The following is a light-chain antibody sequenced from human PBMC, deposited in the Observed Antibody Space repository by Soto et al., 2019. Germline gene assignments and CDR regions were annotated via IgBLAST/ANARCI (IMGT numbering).Light chain of an antibody. Sequence: VVLTQSPGTLSLSPGDTATLSCRASQSVTGTYLAWYQQKPSQAPRLLIYGASSRATGIPDRFSGSGSGTDFTLTINRLEPEDFAVYYCHLYGNSLYTFXQGTKVDIK. J-gene: IGKJ2*01. CDR2: GAS. V-gene: IGKV3-20*01. CDR3: HLYGNSLYT. CDR1: QSVTGTY.